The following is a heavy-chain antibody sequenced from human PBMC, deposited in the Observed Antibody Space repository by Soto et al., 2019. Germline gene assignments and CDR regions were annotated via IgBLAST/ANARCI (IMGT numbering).Heavy chain of an antibody. CDR2: INPSGGST. Sequence: QVQLVQSGAEVKKPGASVKVSCKASGYTFTSYYMHWVRQAPGQGLEWMGIINPSGGSTSYAQKFQVRVTMTRDTSTSTVYMELSRLRSEDTAVYYCARDFIGGATRGEAADYGGQGTLVDV. CDR3: ARDFIGGATRGEAADY. J-gene: IGHJ4*02. CDR1: GYTFTSYY. V-gene: IGHV1-46*01. D-gene: IGHD1-26*01.